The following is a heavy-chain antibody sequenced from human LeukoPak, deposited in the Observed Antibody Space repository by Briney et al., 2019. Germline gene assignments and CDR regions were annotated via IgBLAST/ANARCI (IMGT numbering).Heavy chain of an antibody. Sequence: ASVKVPCKVSGCTFTDYYMHWVRQAPGQGLEWMGWVNPNSGGTNYAQKFQGRVTMTRDTPISTAYMELSRLRSDDTAVYYCARGGGPAAMYNWFDPWGQGTLVTVSS. D-gene: IGHD2-2*01. J-gene: IGHJ5*02. CDR2: VNPNSGGT. V-gene: IGHV1-2*02. CDR3: ARGGGPAAMYNWFDP. CDR1: GCTFTDYY.